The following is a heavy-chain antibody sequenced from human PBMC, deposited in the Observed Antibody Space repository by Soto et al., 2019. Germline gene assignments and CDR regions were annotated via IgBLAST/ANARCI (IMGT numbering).Heavy chain of an antibody. V-gene: IGHV4-39*01. J-gene: IGHJ4*01. D-gene: IGHD4-17*01. CDR3: ARHDYGDYTPLHY. CDR2: IYYSGST. Sequence: SETLSLTCTVSGGSIISSSYYWVLIRQPPGKGLEWIGSIYYSGSTYYNPSLKSRVTISVDTSKNQFSLKLSSVTAADTAVYYCARHDYGDYTPLHYWGQGTLVTVSS. CDR1: GGSIISSSYY.